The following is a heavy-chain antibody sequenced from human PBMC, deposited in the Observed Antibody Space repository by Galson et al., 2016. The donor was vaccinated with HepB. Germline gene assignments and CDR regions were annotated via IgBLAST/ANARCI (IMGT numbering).Heavy chain of an antibody. CDR2: TYYXSKWYN. Sequence: CAISGDSVSSNSASXNFIRQSPSRXXXWLXXTYYXSKWYNXYAXSVRXXITINPDTSKNQFSLQLNSVTPEDTAVYYCARGISEQLKPSAYSYYVDVWGKGTSVTVSS. CDR3: ARGISEQLKPSAYSYYVDV. V-gene: IGHV6-1*01. J-gene: IGHJ6*03. CDR1: GDSVSSNSAS. D-gene: IGHD1-1*01.